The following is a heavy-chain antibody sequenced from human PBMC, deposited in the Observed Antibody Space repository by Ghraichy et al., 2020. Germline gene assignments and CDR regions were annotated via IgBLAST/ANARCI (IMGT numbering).Heavy chain of an antibody. CDR2: IQFDGSNK. CDR3: AKDGSYWNFDY. J-gene: IGHJ4*02. Sequence: GGSLRLSCVVSGFTVSTYGIHWVRQAPGKGLEWVAFIQFDGSNKYYADSVKGRFIISRDNSKNTMYLQMNSLRAEDTAVYYCAKDGSYWNFDYWGQGTLVTVSS. D-gene: IGHD1-1*01. V-gene: IGHV3-30*02. CDR1: GFTVSTYG.